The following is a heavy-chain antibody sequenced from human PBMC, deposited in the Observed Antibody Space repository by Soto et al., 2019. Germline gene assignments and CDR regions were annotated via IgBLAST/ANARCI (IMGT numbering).Heavy chain of an antibody. D-gene: IGHD3-22*01. Sequence: QVQLVQSGAEVKKPGSSVKVSCKASGGTFGSYAISWVRQAPGQGLEWMGGIITIFGSANYAQKFQGRVTITADESTGTAYMELRSPRSDDTAVYYCARAPRDSSGYTFDYWGQGTLVTVSS. CDR3: ARAPRDSSGYTFDY. V-gene: IGHV1-69*01. J-gene: IGHJ4*02. CDR2: IITIFGSA. CDR1: GGTFGSYA.